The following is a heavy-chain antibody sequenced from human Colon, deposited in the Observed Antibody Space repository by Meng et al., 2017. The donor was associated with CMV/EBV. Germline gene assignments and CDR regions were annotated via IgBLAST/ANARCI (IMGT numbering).Heavy chain of an antibody. D-gene: IGHD2-2*01. CDR1: GFTFRSYW. J-gene: IGHJ4*02. CDR2: INKDGGSI. Sequence: GESLKISCTASGFTFRSYWMHWVRQVPGKGLVWVSRINKDGGSITYADFVEGRFTISRDNAKNTLYLQMNSLRVEDTAVYYCARDVFDTSSYDYWGQVALVTVSS. CDR3: ARDVFDTSSYDY. V-gene: IGHV3-74*01.